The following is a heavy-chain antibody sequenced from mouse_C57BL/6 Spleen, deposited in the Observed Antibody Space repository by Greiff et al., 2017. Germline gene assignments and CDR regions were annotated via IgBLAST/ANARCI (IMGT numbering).Heavy chain of an antibody. V-gene: IGHV5-16*01. D-gene: IGHD2-1*01. Sequence: EVKLMESEGGLVQPGSSMKLSCTASGFTFSDYYMAWVRQVPEKGLEWVANINYDGSSTYYLDSLKSRFLISRDKAKNILYLQMSSLKSEDTATYYCARGYYGNFYYAMDYWGQGTSVTVSS. CDR2: INYDGSST. CDR3: ARGYYGNFYYAMDY. J-gene: IGHJ4*01. CDR1: GFTFSDYY.